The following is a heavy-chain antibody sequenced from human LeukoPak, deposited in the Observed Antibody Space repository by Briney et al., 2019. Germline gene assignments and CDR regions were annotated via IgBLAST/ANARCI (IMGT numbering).Heavy chain of an antibody. Sequence: GASVNVSCKASGYTFTSYGINWVRQAPGQGLEWMGWISAYNGNTNYAQKLQGRVTMTTDTSTSTVYMELRSLRSDDTAVYYCARRIAAAGPLYYFDYWGQGTLVTVSS. CDR3: ARRIAAAGPLYYFDY. J-gene: IGHJ4*02. D-gene: IGHD6-13*01. CDR2: ISAYNGNT. CDR1: GYTFTSYG. V-gene: IGHV1-18*01.